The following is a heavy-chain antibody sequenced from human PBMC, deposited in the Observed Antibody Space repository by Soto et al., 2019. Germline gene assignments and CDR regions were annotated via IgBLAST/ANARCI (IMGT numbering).Heavy chain of an antibody. V-gene: IGHV3-23*01. CDR2: ISGSGGST. Sequence: GGSLRLSCAASGFTFSSYAMSWVRQAPGKGLEWVSAISGSGGSTYYADSVKGRFTISSDNSKNTLYLQMNSLRAEDTAVYYCAKDHQLGYYYYYMDVWGKGTTVTVSS. CDR3: AKDHQLGYYYYYMDV. D-gene: IGHD6-13*01. CDR1: GFTFSSYA. J-gene: IGHJ6*03.